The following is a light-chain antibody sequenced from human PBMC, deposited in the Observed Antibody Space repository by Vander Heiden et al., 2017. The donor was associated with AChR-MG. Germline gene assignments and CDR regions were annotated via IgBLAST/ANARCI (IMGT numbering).Light chain of an antibody. Sequence: EIVLTQSPATLSLSPGERATLSCRASQSVSSCLAWYQQKPGQAPRRLIYDASNRATGSPARFSGSGSGTDFTLTISSLEPEDFAVYYCQQRSNWPALTFGGGTKVEIK. V-gene: IGKV3-11*01. CDR3: QQRSNWPALT. CDR2: DAS. CDR1: QSVSSC. J-gene: IGKJ4*01.